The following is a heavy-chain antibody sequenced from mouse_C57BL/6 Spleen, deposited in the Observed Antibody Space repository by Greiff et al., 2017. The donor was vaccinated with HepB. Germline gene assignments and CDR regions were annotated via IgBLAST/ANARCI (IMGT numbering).Heavy chain of an antibody. J-gene: IGHJ4*01. CDR1: GYTFTSYW. Sequence: VQLQQPGAELVRPGSSVKLSCKASGYTFTSYWMDWVKQRPGQGLEWIGNIYPSDSETHYNQKFTDKATLTVDKSSSTAYMQLSSLTSEDSAVYYCARDSDYYGIAMDYWGQGTSVTVSS. V-gene: IGHV1-61*01. CDR2: IYPSDSET. CDR3: ARDSDYYGIAMDY. D-gene: IGHD1-1*01.